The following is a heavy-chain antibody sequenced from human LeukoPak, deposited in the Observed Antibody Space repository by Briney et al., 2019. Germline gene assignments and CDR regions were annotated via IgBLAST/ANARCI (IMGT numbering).Heavy chain of an antibody. CDR2: FDPEDGET. CDR3: ARVFEYSSSPRKNYYYYYGMDV. V-gene: IGHV1-24*01. Sequence: ASVKVSCKVSGYTLTELSMHWVRQAPGKGLEWMGGFDPEDGETIYAQKFQGRVTMTEDTSTDTAYMELSSLRSEDTAVYYCARVFEYSSSPRKNYYYYYGMDVWGQGTTVTVSS. CDR1: GYTLTELS. D-gene: IGHD6-6*01. J-gene: IGHJ6*02.